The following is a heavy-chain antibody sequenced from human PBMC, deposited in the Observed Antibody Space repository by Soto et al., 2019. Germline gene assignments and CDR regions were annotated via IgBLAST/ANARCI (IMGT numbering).Heavy chain of an antibody. CDR2: ISAYNGNT. CDR3: ARLWFGELFPYGMDV. CDR1: GYTFTSYG. J-gene: IGHJ6*02. D-gene: IGHD3-10*01. Sequence: ASVKVSCKASGYTFTSYGISWVRQAPGQGLEWMGWISAYNGNTNYAQKLQGRVTMTTDTSTSTAYMELRSLRSDDTAVYYCARLWFGELFPYGMDVWGQGTTVTVS. V-gene: IGHV1-18*01.